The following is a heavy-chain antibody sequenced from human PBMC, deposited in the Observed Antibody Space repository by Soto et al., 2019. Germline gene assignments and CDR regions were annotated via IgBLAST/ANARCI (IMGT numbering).Heavy chain of an antibody. D-gene: IGHD5-12*01. CDR2: ISSSSSTI. CDR3: ARDWGPDNSVYDWAWFDP. V-gene: IGHV3-48*02. J-gene: IGHJ5*02. Sequence: EVQLVESGGGLVQPGGSLRLSCAASGFTFSSYSMNWVRQAPGKGLEWVSYISSSSSTIYYADSVKGRFTISRDNAKNSLYLQMNRLGDEDRAVDYCARDWGPDNSVYDWAWFDPWGQGTLVTVSS. CDR1: GFTFSSYS.